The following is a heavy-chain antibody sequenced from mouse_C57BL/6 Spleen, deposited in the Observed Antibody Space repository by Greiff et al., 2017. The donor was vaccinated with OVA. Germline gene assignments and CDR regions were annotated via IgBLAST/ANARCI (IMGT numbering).Heavy chain of an antibody. V-gene: IGHV14-1*01. Sequence: EVQLQQSGAELVRPGASVKLSCTASGFNIKDYYMHWVKQRPEQGLEWIGRIDPEDGDTEYAPKFQGKATMTADTSSNTAYLQLSSLTSEDTAVYYCTTFTVVATDYFDYWGQGTTLTVSS. CDR2: IDPEDGDT. D-gene: IGHD1-1*01. J-gene: IGHJ2*01. CDR3: TTFTVVATDYFDY. CDR1: GFNIKDYY.